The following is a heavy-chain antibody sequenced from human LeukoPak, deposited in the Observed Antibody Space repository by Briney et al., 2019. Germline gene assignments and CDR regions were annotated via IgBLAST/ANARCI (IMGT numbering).Heavy chain of an antibody. V-gene: IGHV4-34*01. Sequence: SETLSLTCAVYGGSFSGYYWSWIRQPPGKGLEWIGEINHSGSTNCNPSLKSRVTISVDTSKNQFSLKLSSVTAADTAVYYRARGRSKRTGGISDKPTDYWGQGTLVTVSS. CDR3: ARGRSKRTGGISDKPTDY. D-gene: IGHD4-23*01. CDR1: GGSFSGYY. J-gene: IGHJ4*02. CDR2: INHSGST.